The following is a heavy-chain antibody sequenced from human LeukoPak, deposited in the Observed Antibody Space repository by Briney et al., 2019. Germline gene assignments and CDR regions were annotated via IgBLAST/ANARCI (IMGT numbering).Heavy chain of an antibody. D-gene: IGHD3-10*01. CDR1: GGSFSGYY. CDR3: ASGHYYGRL. J-gene: IGHJ2*01. Sequence: SETLSLTCAVYGGSFSGYYWSWIRQPPGKGLEWIGEINHSGSTNYNPSLKSRVTISVDTSKNQFSLKLSSVTAADTAVYYCASGHYYGRLWGRGTLVTVSS. V-gene: IGHV4-34*01. CDR2: INHSGST.